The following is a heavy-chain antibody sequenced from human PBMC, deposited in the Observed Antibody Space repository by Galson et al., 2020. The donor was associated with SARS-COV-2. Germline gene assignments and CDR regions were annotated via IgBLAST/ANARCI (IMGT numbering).Heavy chain of an antibody. D-gene: IGHD3-10*01. CDR2: IFHSGNT. CDR1: GGSISSGDYS. CDR3: ARGSSLFDI. Sequence: ASETLSLTCDVSGGSISSGDYSWTWIRPPPGKGLEWIGSIFHSGNTYYNASLKSRLTISVDRSKNQFSLKLSSVTAADTAVYFCARGSSLFDIWGPGTMVTISS. J-gene: IGHJ3*02. V-gene: IGHV4-30-2*01.